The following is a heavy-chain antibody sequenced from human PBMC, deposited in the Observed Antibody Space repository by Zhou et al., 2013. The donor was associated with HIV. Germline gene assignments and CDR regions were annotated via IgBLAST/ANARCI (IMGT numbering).Heavy chain of an antibody. J-gene: IGHJ6*03. CDR3: AREIVDYTVDYNYMDV. V-gene: IGHV1-18*04. Sequence: QVQLVQSGAEMKKPGASVKVSCKASGYTFTSYGFSWVRQAPGQGLEWMGWTSAYNGNTHYAQKLQGRVTMTTDTSTSTAYMELRSLRSDDTAVYYCAREIVDYTVDYNYMDVWGKGTTVTVSS. CDR1: GYTFTSYG. CDR2: TSAYNGNT. D-gene: IGHD1-26*01.